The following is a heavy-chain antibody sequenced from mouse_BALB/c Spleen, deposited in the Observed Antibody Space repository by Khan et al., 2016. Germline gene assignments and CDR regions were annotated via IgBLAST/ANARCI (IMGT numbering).Heavy chain of an antibody. V-gene: IGHV3-2*02. D-gene: IGHD4-1*01. J-gene: IGHJ4*01. CDR3: ARSGNGDKDAMDY. CDR1: GYSITSDYA. Sequence: EVQLQESGPGLVKPSQSLSLTCTVTGYSITSDYAWNWIRQFPGNRLEWMGYISYSGSTSYNPSLKSRISITRDTSKNQFFLQLNSVTSEDTATYYCARSGNGDKDAMDYWGQGTSVTVSS. CDR2: ISYSGST.